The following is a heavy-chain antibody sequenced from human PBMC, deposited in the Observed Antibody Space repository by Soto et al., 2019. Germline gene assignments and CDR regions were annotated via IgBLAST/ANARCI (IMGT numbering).Heavy chain of an antibody. CDR3: ATAEAVTIGYTTPFSLDF. CDR2: ISSDGGTT. J-gene: IGHJ4*02. D-gene: IGHD4-17*01. CDR1: GFTFSHYT. V-gene: IGHV3-64*07. Sequence: DVQLVESGGGLVQPGGSLRLSCAVSGFTFSHYTMHWFRQAPGRRLEYVSAISSDGGTTYYADSVRGRFTISRDNSKNRLSIQLCSLKSDDTVLYLDATAEAVTIGYTTPFSLDFWCQRTPFTVCS.